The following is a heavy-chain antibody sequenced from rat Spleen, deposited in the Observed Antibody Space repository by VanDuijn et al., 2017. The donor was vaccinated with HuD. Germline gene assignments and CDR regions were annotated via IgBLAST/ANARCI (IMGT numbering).Heavy chain of an antibody. Sequence: QVQLKESGPGLVQPSQTLSLTCTVSGFSLTSYHVHWVRQPPGKGLEWMGVMWSDGDTSYNSALKSRLSISRDTSKSQVFLKVNSLQFEDTGTYYCARQTQRQWPYYLDYWGQGVMVTVSS. CDR3: ARQTQRQWPYYLDY. CDR1: GFSLTSYH. D-gene: IGHD1-1*01. J-gene: IGHJ2*01. V-gene: IGHV2-32*01. CDR2: MWSDGDT.